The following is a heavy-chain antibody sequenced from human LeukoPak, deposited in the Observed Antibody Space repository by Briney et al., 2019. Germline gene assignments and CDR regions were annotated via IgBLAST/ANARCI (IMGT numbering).Heavy chain of an antibody. V-gene: IGHV4-59*01. D-gene: IGHD3-3*01. J-gene: IGHJ3*02. CDR3: ARATMRAFDI. CDR2: IYYSGST. CDR1: GGSISSYY. Sequence: SETLSLTCTVSGGSISSYYWSWIRQPPGKGLEWIGYIYYSGSTNYNPSLKSRVTISVDTSKNQFSLKLSSVTAADTAVYYCARATMRAFDIWGQGTMVTVSS.